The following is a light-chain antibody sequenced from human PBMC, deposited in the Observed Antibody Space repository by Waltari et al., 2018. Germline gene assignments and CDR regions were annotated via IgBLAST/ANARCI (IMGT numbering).Light chain of an antibody. CDR1: SSDVGGYNY. CDR3: SAYTSGNTGR. Sequence: QSALTQPASVSGSPGQSITISCIGTSSDVGGYNYVSWYQQHPGKAPKVMIYDVSNRPSGVSSRYSVSKSGNTVFRALAGLQAEDEAEYYCSAYTSGNTGRFGGGTKLTV. J-gene: IGLJ2*01. V-gene: IGLV2-14*03. CDR2: DVS.